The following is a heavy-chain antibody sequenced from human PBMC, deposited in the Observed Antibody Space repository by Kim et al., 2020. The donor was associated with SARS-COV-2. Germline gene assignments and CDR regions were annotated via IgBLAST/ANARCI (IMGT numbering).Heavy chain of an antibody. CDR2: INYSGST. CDR3: ARHSLGPYGDYDYGMDV. Sequence: SETLSLTCTVSGDSISRSSYYWGWIRQPPGKGLEWIGTINYSGSTYYNPSLKSRVTISIDTSKNQFSLNMNSVTAADTAVYYCARHSLGPYGDYDYGMDVWGQGTTVTVSS. V-gene: IGHV4-39*01. J-gene: IGHJ6*02. CDR1: GDSISRSSYY. D-gene: IGHD4-17*01.